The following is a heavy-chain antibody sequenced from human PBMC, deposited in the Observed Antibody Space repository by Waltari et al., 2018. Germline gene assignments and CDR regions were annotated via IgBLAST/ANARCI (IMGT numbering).Heavy chain of an antibody. CDR1: GFTFSSYS. Sequence: EVQLVESGGGLVQPGGSLRLSCAASGFTFSSYSMNWVRQAPGKGLEWVSYISSSSSAIYYADSVKGRFTISRDKAKNSLYLQMNSLRAEDTAVYYCARDLHRGGNSWYEADYWGQGTLVTVSS. V-gene: IGHV3-48*01. CDR2: ISSSSSAI. D-gene: IGHD6-13*01. J-gene: IGHJ4*02. CDR3: ARDLHRGGNSWYEADY.